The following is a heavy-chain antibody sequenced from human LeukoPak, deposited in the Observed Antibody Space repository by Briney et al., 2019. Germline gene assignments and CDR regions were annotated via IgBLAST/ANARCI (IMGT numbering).Heavy chain of an antibody. D-gene: IGHD2-15*01. J-gene: IGHJ5*02. CDR2: MNPNSGNT. V-gene: IGHV1-8*01. CDR1: GYTFTSYD. CDR3: SRGLYCSGGSCYSEESWFDL. Sequence: GASVKVSCKASGYTFTSYDINWVRQATGQGLEWMGWMNPNSGNTGYAQKFQGRVTMTRNTSISTAYMELSSLRSEDTAVYYCSRGLYCSGGSCYSEESWFDLWGQGTLVTVSS.